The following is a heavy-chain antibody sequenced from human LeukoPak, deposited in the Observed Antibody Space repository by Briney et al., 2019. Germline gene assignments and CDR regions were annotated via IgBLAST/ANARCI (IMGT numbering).Heavy chain of an antibody. V-gene: IGHV3-48*01. CDR3: ARVWSGYSNSDY. Sequence: GGSVRLSCAASGFIFSSYVMTWVRQAPGKGLESVSYISSSGSTILYADSVKGRFTISRDNAKNSLYLQMNSLRGEDTAVYYCARVWSGYSNSDYWGQGTLVTVSA. D-gene: IGHD3-3*01. CDR2: ISSSGSTI. CDR1: GFIFSSYV. J-gene: IGHJ4*02.